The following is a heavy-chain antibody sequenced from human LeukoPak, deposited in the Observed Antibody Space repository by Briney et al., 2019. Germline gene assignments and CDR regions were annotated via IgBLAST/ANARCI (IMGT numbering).Heavy chain of an antibody. CDR3: AKDTGYGSGSYPSLDH. V-gene: IGHV3-9*01. CDR2: ISWNSGNI. Sequence: PGGSLRLSCAASGFTFDDYAMHWVRQAPGKGLEWVSGISWNSGNIGYADSMKGRFTISRDNAKNSLYLQMNSLRAEDTALYYCAKDTGYGSGSYPSLDHWGQGTLVTGSS. J-gene: IGHJ4*02. CDR1: GFTFDDYA. D-gene: IGHD3-10*01.